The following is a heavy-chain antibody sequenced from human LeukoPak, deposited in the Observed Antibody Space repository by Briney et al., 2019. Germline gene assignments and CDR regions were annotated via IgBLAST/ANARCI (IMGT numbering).Heavy chain of an antibody. CDR1: GGSVSSGSYY. J-gene: IGHJ4*02. CDR3: ARAGPLNYYDSSGYPDY. CDR2: IYYSGST. V-gene: IGHV4-61*01. D-gene: IGHD3-22*01. Sequence: PSETLSLTCTVSGGSVSSGSYYWSWIRQPPGKGLEWIGYIYYSGSTNYNPSLKSRVTISVDTSKDQFSLKLSSVTAADRAVYYCARAGPLNYYDSSGYPDYWGQGTLVTVSS.